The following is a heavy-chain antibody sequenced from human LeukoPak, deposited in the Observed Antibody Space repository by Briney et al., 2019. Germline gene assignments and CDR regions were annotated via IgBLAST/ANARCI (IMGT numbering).Heavy chain of an antibody. CDR3: YYEGY. Sequence: GGSLRLSCAASGFTFSNYDMHWVRQAPGKGLEWVAFIRSDGSNKYYADSVKGRFTISRDNSKNTLYLQMNSLRNEDTAVYHCYYEGYWGQGTLVTVSS. CDR1: GFTFSNYD. CDR2: IRSDGSNK. D-gene: IGHD3-16*01. J-gene: IGHJ4*02. V-gene: IGHV3-30*02.